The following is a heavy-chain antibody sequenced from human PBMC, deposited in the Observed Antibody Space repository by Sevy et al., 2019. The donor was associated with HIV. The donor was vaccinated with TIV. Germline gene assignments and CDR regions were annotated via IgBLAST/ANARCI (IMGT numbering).Heavy chain of an antibody. V-gene: IGHV3-15*01. CDR2: IKSKTDGGTT. CDR3: STDPIIVLLVTDGMDV. Sequence: GGSLRLSCVASGFTFSNAWMSWVRQAPGKGLEWVGRIKSKTDGGTTDYVAPVKGRFTISRDDSKNTLFLQMNSLKTEDTAVYYCSTDPIIVLLVTDGMDVWGQGTTVTVSS. D-gene: IGHD2-8*02. CDR1: GFTFSNAW. J-gene: IGHJ6*02.